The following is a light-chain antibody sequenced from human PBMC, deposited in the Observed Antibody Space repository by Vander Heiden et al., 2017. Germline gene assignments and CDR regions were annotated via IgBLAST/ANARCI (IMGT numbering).Light chain of an antibody. Sequence: SYVLTQPPSVSVAPGPTARITCGGDNIGSKSVHWYQQKSGQAPVLVVDDDSDRPSGIPERVSGFNSGNTATLTISRVEAGDEADYYCQVWDSISDHLVFGGGTKLSVL. V-gene: IGLV3-21*02. CDR2: DDS. CDR3: QVWDSISDHLV. CDR1: NIGSKS. J-gene: IGLJ2*01.